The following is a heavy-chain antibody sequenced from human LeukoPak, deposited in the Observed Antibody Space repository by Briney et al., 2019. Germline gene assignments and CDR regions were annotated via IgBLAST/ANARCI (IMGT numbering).Heavy chain of an antibody. CDR3: ARVRYCSGGSCGNNWFDP. CDR2: IFYSGST. J-gene: IGHJ5*02. Sequence: SETLSLTCTVSGGSISSGDYYWSWIRQPPGKGLEWIGYIFYSGSTYYNPSLKSRVTISVDTSKNQFSLKPYSVTAADTAVYYCARVRYCSGGSCGNNWFDPWGQGTLVTVSS. CDR1: GGSISSGDYY. V-gene: IGHV4-30-4*01. D-gene: IGHD2-15*01.